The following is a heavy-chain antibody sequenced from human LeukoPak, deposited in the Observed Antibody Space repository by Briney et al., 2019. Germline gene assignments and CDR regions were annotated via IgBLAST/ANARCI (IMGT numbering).Heavy chain of an antibody. J-gene: IGHJ1*01. Sequence: SQTLSLTCTVSGGSISSGSYYWSWIRQPAGKGLEWIGRIYTSGSTNYNPSLKSRVTISVDTSKNQFSLKLSSVTAADTAVYYCARDGCSSTSCYTYEYFQHWGQGTLVTVSS. V-gene: IGHV4-61*02. CDR1: GGSISSGSYY. CDR3: ARDGCSSTSCYTYEYFQH. D-gene: IGHD2-2*02. CDR2: IYTSGST.